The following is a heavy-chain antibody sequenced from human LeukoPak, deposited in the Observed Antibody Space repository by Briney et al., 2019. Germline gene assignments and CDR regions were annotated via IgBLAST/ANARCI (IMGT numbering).Heavy chain of an antibody. D-gene: IGHD6-19*01. Sequence: GGSQSLSCAASGFTFSSYGMHWVRQAPSKGLEWVAFIRYVGSNKYYAYSVKGRFTISRDNTKNTLYLQMNILRAEDTAVYYCAKVLGGTNWFDPWGQGTLVTVSS. CDR1: GFTFSSYG. CDR2: IRYVGSNK. CDR3: AKVLGGTNWFDP. V-gene: IGHV3-30*02. J-gene: IGHJ5*02.